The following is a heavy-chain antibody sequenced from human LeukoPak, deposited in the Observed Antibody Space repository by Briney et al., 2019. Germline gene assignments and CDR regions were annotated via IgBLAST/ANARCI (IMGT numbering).Heavy chain of an antibody. CDR3: ARLVDSSGYYDGTFDY. Sequence: PSETLSLTCTVSGGSISSSSYYWGWIRQPPGKGLEWIGSIYYSGSTYYNPSLKSRVTISVDTSKNQFSLKLSSVTAADTAVYCCARLVDSSGYYDGTFDYWGQGTLVTVSS. CDR2: IYYSGST. D-gene: IGHD3-22*01. V-gene: IGHV4-39*01. CDR1: GGSISSSSYY. J-gene: IGHJ4*02.